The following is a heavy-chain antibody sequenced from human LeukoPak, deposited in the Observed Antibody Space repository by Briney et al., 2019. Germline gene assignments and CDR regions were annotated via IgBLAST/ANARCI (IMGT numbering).Heavy chain of an antibody. V-gene: IGHV3-30*04. J-gene: IGHJ4*02. Sequence: GGSLRLSCAASGFTFSSYAMHWVRQAPGKGLERVAVISYDGSNKYYADSVKGRFTISRDNSKNTLYLQMNSPRAEDTAVYYCARDYGDWGQGTLVTVSS. CDR3: ARDYGD. CDR1: GFTFSSYA. D-gene: IGHD3-10*01. CDR2: ISYDGSNK.